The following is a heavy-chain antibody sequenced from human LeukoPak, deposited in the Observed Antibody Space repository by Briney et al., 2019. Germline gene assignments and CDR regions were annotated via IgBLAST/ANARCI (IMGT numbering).Heavy chain of an antibody. J-gene: IGHJ4*01. CDR2: IKYDGREI. D-gene: IGHD3-10*01. CDR3: VKDGGGSYSTTYDY. V-gene: IGHV3-7*01. CDR1: DFSFSDSW. Sequence: GGSLRLSCIASDFSFSDSWMTWVRKAPGKGLEWVASIKYDGREIQYVDSVKGRFTISRDNAKNTLYLQMNSLRAEDTAMYHCVKDGGGSYSTTYDYWGHGNLVTVSS.